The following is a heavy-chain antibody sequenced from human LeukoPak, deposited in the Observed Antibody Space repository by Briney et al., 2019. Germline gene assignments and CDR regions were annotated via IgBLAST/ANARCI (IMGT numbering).Heavy chain of an antibody. J-gene: IGHJ4*02. CDR2: MYPGDSDT. D-gene: IGHD3-16*02. CDR1: GYSFTSYW. CDR3: SRVGTPSYYDYVCGSYPYDY. Sequence: PGESLKISCKGSGYSFTSYWIGWVRQVPGKGLEGIGMMYPGDSDTRYSPSFQAHVTISADKSISTAYLQWSSLKASVTATYYVSRVGTPSYYDYVCGSYPYDYWGQGTLVTVSS. V-gene: IGHV5-51*03.